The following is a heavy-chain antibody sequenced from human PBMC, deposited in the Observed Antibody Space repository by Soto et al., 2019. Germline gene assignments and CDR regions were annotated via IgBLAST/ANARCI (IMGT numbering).Heavy chain of an antibody. D-gene: IGHD3-16*01. Sequence: EVQLVESGGGLVQPGGSLSLSCEASGFTLSSYSMNWARQAPGKGLEWVSYITGSSNTLYYADSVKGRFTISRNNDKNSMYQQMNSLRAEDTAVYYGARTGSNGFLDYGGQGTRVTVSS. CDR2: ITGSSNTL. V-gene: IGHV3-48*01. J-gene: IGHJ4*02. CDR3: ARTGSNGFLDY. CDR1: GFTLSSYS.